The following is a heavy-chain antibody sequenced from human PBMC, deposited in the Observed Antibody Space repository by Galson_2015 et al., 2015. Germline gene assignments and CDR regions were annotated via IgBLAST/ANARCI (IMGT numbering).Heavy chain of an antibody. CDR2: IYYSGST. Sequence: LSLTCTVSGGSISSGGYYWSWIRQHPGKDLEWIGYIYYSGSTYYNPSLKSRVTISVDTSKNQFSLRLSSVTAADTAVYYCASNFYYYGSGSYYWGFDYWGQGTLVTVSS. CDR3: ASNFYYYGSGSYYWGFDY. CDR1: GGSISSGGYY. J-gene: IGHJ4*02. D-gene: IGHD3-10*01. V-gene: IGHV4-31*03.